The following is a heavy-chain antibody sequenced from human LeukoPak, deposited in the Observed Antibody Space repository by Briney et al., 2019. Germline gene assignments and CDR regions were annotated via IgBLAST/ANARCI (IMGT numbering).Heavy chain of an antibody. D-gene: IGHD3-9*01. V-gene: IGHV3-21*01. CDR1: GFTFMNHA. J-gene: IGHJ4*02. CDR3: GRDHFVFYDIVSGYHDY. CDR2: ISSSSSYT. Sequence: PGGSLRLSCAASGFTFMNHAMNWVRQAPGKGLEWVSSISSSSSYTYYADSVRGRFTISRDNARNSLYLQMSSLRAEDTAVYYCGRDHFVFYDIVSGYHDYWGQGALVTVPS.